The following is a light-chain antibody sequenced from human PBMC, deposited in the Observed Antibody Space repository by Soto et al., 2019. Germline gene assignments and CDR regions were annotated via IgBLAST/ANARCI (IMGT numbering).Light chain of an antibody. CDR3: QQYGRPPRAT. CDR1: QSVSSY. Sequence: EIVLTQSPATLSLSPGERATLSCRASQSVSSYLAWYQQKPGQAPRLLIYDASNRATGIPDRFSGGGSGTDFTLSISKVEPEDFAVYYCQQYGRPPRATLGQGTRLEI. J-gene: IGKJ5*01. CDR2: DAS. V-gene: IGKV3-20*01.